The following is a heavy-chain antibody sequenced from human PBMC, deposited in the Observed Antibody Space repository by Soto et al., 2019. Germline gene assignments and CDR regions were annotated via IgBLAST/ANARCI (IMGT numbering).Heavy chain of an antibody. Sequence: ASVKVSCKASGYTFTSYGITWVRQAPGQGLEWMGWVSDYNGNTNYAQKLRDRVTMTTDTSTTTAYMELRSLRSDDTAVYYCARVTSGSFNFDYWGQGTLVTVSS. J-gene: IGHJ4*02. CDR2: VSDYNGNT. CDR3: ARVTSGSFNFDY. V-gene: IGHV1-18*01. CDR1: GYTFTSYG. D-gene: IGHD1-26*01.